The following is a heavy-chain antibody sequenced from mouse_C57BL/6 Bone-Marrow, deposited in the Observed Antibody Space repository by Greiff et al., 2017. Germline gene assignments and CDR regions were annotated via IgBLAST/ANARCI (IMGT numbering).Heavy chain of an antibody. V-gene: IGHV1-81*01. J-gene: IGHJ4*01. D-gene: IGHD1-1*01. Sequence: QVQLQQSGAELARPGASVKLSCKASGYTFTRYGISWVKQRTGQGLEWIGEIYPRSGNTYYNEKFKGKATLTADKSSSTAYMELRSLTSEDSAVYFCASPYGSSHPHWGQGTSVTVSS. CDR3: ASPYGSSHPH. CDR1: GYTFTRYG. CDR2: IYPRSGNT.